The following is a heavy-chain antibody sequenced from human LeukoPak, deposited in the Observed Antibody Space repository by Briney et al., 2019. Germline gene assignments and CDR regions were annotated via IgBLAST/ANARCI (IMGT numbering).Heavy chain of an antibody. Sequence: GGSLRLSCAASGFTVSSNYMSWVRHARGKGLEWVSVIYSGGSTYYADSVKGRFTISRDNSKNTLYLQMNSLRSDDTAVYYCARDAGQQLSDSFDYWGQGTLVTVSS. V-gene: IGHV3-53*05. D-gene: IGHD6-13*01. J-gene: IGHJ4*02. CDR1: GFTVSSNY. CDR2: IYSGGST. CDR3: ARDAGQQLSDSFDY.